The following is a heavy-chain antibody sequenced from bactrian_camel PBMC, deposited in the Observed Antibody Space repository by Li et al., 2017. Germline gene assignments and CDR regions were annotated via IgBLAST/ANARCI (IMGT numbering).Heavy chain of an antibody. J-gene: IGHJ7*01. Sequence: HVQLVESGGGSVQAGGSLRLSCTASIVVARYYTMGWFRQAPGKEREGIATIDSNGRRTYADSVKGRFTISKDNAKNTLYLQMNSLKPEDTAIYYCTADFVGPVGTWWRSGGKNYRGKGTQVTVS. D-gene: IGHD7*01. CDR2: IDSNGRR. V-gene: IGHV3S53*01. CDR1: IVVARYYT.